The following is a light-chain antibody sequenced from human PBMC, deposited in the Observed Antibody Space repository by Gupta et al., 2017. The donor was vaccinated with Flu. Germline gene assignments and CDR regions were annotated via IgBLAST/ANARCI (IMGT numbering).Light chain of an antibody. Sequence: IVLTHSPGTLSLSPGERATLSCRASQSVGTYLAWYQQKPGQTPRLLIYDASHRDTGIPARFSGSGYGKDFTLTISSREQEDFAGYYCQKRSNWPPYTFGQGTMMEI. CDR2: DAS. CDR1: QSVGTY. V-gene: IGKV3-11*01. J-gene: IGKJ2*01. CDR3: QKRSNWPPYT.